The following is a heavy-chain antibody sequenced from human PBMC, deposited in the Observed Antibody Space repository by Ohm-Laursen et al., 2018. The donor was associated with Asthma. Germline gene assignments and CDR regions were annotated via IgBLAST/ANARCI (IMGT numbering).Heavy chain of an antibody. Sequence: GSLRLSCSASGFTFSSYAMSWVRQAPGKGLEWVSAISGSGGSTYYADSVKGRFTISRDNSKNTLYLQMNSLRAEDTAVYYCAKEVRGSSWKTHFDYWGQGTLVTVSS. CDR2: ISGSGGST. D-gene: IGHD6-13*01. CDR1: GFTFSSYA. V-gene: IGHV3-23*01. CDR3: AKEVRGSSWKTHFDY. J-gene: IGHJ4*02.